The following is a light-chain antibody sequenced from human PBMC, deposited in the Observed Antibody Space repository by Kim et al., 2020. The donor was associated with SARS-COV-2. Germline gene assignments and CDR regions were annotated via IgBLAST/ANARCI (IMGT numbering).Light chain of an antibody. J-gene: IGLJ2*01. CDR3: QSYNRDNVI. CDR1: SGSSDDHY. V-gene: IGLV6-57*03. Sequence: GQPFNISCARRSGSSDDHYVPWYQQRPGGVPTTVIYEDDQRPSGVSDRFSGSIDNSSNSASLTISGLRTEDEADYYCQSYNRDNVIFGGGTQLTVL. CDR2: EDD.